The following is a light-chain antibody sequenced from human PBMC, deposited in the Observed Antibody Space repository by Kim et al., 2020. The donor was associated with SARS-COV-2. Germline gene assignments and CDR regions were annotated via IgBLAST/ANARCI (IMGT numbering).Light chain of an antibody. CDR1: ENIKNY. CDR3: QQSSDTPPIT. CDR2: AAS. V-gene: IGKV1-39*01. Sequence: SVGDRVTLTCRASENIKNYLNWYQHKPGKAPQLLIYAASNLQTGVPSRFSGSGSGTDFTLSISSLQPEDFATYYCQQSSDTPPITFGQGTRLEIK. J-gene: IGKJ5*01.